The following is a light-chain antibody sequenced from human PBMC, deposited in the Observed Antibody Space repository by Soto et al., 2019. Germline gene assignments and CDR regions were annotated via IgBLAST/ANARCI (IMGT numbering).Light chain of an antibody. CDR1: SY. J-gene: IGKJ5*01. CDR2: GIS. V-gene: IGKV3-11*01. Sequence: SYLAWYQQKPGQAPRLLMYGISRRATGIPARFSGSGSETDLTLTISSLEPEDFAVYYCQQRLHWPITFGQGTRLEIK. CDR3: QQRLHWPIT.